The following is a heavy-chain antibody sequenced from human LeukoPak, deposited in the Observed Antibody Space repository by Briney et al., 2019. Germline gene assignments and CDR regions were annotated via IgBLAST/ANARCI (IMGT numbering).Heavy chain of an antibody. CDR2: IYYSGST. V-gene: IGHV4-59*01. CDR1: GGSISSYY. CDR3: AREYGDYYLDY. Sequence: KPSXTLSLTCTVSGGSISSYYWSWIRQPQGKGLEWIGDIYYSGSTNYNPSLKSRVTISVDTSKNQFSLKLSSVTAADTAVYYCAREYGDYYLDYWGQGTLVTVSS. J-gene: IGHJ4*02. D-gene: IGHD4-17*01.